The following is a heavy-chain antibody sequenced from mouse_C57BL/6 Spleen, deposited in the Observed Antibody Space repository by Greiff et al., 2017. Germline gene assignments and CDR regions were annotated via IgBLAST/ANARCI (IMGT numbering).Heavy chain of an antibody. Sequence: EVQLVESGPELVKPGASVKISCKASGYSFTGYYMNWVKQSPDKSLEWIGEINPRTGGTTSNQKFKAKATLPVDKSSSTAYMQLKSLTSEDAAVYYCASTVVAPGFDVWGTGTTVTVSS. J-gene: IGHJ1*03. D-gene: IGHD1-1*01. V-gene: IGHV1-42*01. CDR3: ASTVVAPGFDV. CDR2: INPRTGGT. CDR1: GYSFTGYY.